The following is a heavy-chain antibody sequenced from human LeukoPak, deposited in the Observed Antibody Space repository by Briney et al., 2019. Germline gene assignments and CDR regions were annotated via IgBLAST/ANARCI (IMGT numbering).Heavy chain of an antibody. CDR2: INHSGST. V-gene: IGHV4-34*01. CDR3: AGGFWSGYYFGTD. J-gene: IGHJ4*02. Sequence: SETLSLTCTVSGGSISSYYWSWIRQPPGKGLEWIGEINHSGSTNYNPSLKSRVTISVDTSKNQFSLKLSSVTAADTAVYYCAGGFWSGYYFGTDWGQGTLVTVSS. CDR1: GGSISSYY. D-gene: IGHD3-3*01.